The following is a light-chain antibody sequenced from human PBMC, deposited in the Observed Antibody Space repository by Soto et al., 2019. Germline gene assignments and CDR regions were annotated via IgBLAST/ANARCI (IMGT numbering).Light chain of an antibody. CDR1: QGISSY. Sequence: IQLTPCPSSLSASVGDRVTITCRASQGISSYLAWYPQKTGKAPKLLIYAASTLQSGVPSRLSGSGSGTDFTLTISSLEREDFANYYCQQLNSYPYTFGQGTKLEIK. J-gene: IGKJ2*01. CDR3: QQLNSYPYT. CDR2: AAS. V-gene: IGKV1-9*01.